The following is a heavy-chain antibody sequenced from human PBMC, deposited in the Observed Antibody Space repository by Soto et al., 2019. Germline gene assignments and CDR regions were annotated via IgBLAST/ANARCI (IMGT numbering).Heavy chain of an antibody. CDR2: ISAYNGNT. Sequence: GASVKVSCKASGYTFTSYGISWVRQAPGQGLEWMGWISAYNGNTNYAQKLQGRVTMTTDTSTSTAYMELRSLRSDDTAVYYCARDSLDHSSSCYDYWGQVTLVTVSS. J-gene: IGHJ4*02. D-gene: IGHD6-13*01. CDR3: ARDSLDHSSSCYDY. V-gene: IGHV1-18*01. CDR1: GYTFTSYG.